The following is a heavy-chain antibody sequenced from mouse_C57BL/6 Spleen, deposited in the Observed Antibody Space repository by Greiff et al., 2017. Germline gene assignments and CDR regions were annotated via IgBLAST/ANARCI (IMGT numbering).Heavy chain of an antibody. V-gene: IGHV1-82*01. CDR2: IYPGAGGT. J-gene: IGHJ1*03. D-gene: IGHD2-10*01. Sequence: QVQLKESGPELVKPGASVKISCKASGYAFSSSWMNWVKQRPGKGLEWIGRIYPGAGGTNYNGKFKGKATLTADKSSSTAYMQLSNLTSEDSAVYFCARSLLSDVWGTGTTVTVSS. CDR3: ARSLLSDV. CDR1: GYAFSSSW.